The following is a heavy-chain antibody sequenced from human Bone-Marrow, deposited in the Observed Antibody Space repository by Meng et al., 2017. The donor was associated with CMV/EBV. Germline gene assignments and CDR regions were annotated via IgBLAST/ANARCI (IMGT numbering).Heavy chain of an antibody. V-gene: IGHV1-2*02. J-gene: IGHJ4*02. CDR3: APEVADTHYFDY. D-gene: IGHD3-16*01. Sequence: ASVKVSCKASRYTFTGYYIHWVRQAPGQGLEWMGWINANRGGTSYAQKFQGRVTMTRDTSISTAYMELSRLTSDDTAVYYCAPEVADTHYFDYWGQGTLVNVSS. CDR2: INANRGGT. CDR1: RYTFTGYY.